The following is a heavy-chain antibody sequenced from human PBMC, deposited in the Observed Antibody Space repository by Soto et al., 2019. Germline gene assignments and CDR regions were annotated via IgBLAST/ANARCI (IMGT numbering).Heavy chain of an antibody. D-gene: IGHD7-27*01. V-gene: IGHV2-5*02. Sequence: QITLKESGPTLVKPTQTLTLTCTFSGFSLSTSGVGVGWIRQPPGKALEWLAFLYLDDDKRYSPSLKSRLTLTEDTSKSRVLLTLTTMDPVDTATYYCDRTGVNWGSRGLVDYWGQGTLVTVAS. CDR3: DRTGVNWGSRGLVDY. CDR2: LYLDDDK. CDR1: GFSLSTSGVG. J-gene: IGHJ4*02.